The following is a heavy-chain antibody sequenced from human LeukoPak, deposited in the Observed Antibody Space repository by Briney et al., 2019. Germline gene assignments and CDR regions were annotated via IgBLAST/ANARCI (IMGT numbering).Heavy chain of an antibody. D-gene: IGHD3-22*01. CDR3: GKVENYDSSGYFQRGSDY. CDR1: GFTFSSYS. Sequence: GGSLRLSGAASGFTFSSYSMSWVRQAPGKGLEWVSAISGSGGSTYYADSVKGPFTISRDNSKNSMYLKMNSLRAEDTAVYCCGKVENYDSSGYFQRGSDYSGQGTLVTVSS. V-gene: IGHV3-23*01. J-gene: IGHJ4*02. CDR2: ISGSGGST.